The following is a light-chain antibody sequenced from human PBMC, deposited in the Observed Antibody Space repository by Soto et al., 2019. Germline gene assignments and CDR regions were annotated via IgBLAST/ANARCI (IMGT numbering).Light chain of an antibody. V-gene: IGKV3-15*01. Sequence: EIVMTQSPATLFVSPGDRAILSCRAGQGVTTNFAWYQQKYGQSPRLLIYDVSHRDTGVPARFSGTGSETDFTLTISGLQSEDSEVYFCQQYNNWPFSFGQGTRLEIK. J-gene: IGKJ5*01. CDR3: QQYNNWPFS. CDR1: QGVTTN. CDR2: DVS.